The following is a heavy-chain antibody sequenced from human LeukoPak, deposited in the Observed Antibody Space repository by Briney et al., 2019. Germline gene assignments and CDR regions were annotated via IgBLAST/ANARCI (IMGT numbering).Heavy chain of an antibody. J-gene: IGHJ4*02. Sequence: GGSLRLSCAASGFTFRSYAMTWVRQGPGRGLEWVSTISNSGGHTYYADSVKGRFTISRDNSKDTLYLQMSSVRVDDTAVYYCARDRGRYYDSRGFYWGYYFDSWGQGILVTVST. V-gene: IGHV3-23*01. CDR1: GFTFRSYA. D-gene: IGHD3-22*01. CDR2: ISNSGGHT. CDR3: ARDRGRYYDSRGFYWGYYFDS.